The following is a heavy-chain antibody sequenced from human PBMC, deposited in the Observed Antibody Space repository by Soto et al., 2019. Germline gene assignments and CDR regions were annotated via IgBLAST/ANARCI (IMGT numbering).Heavy chain of an antibody. D-gene: IGHD3-22*01. CDR2: IRSKAYGGTT. CDR1: GFTFGDYA. Sequence: GGSLRLSCTASGFTFGDYAMSWVRQAPGEGLEWVGFIRSKAYGGTTEYAASVKGRFTISRDDSKSIAYLQMNSLKTEDTAVYYCTREDYYDSSGPHFDYWGQGTLVTVSS. J-gene: IGHJ4*02. V-gene: IGHV3-49*04. CDR3: TREDYYDSSGPHFDY.